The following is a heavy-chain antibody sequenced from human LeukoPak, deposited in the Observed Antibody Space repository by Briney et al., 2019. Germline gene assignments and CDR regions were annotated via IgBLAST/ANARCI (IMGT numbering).Heavy chain of an antibody. CDR1: GFTFDDYG. Sequence: GGSLRLSCAASGFTFDDYGLSWVRQAPGKGLEWVSYISGSSGSTFYADSVKGRFTISRDNAKNSLYLQMNSLRAEDTAVYYCARDPYGDSVPYWGQGTLVTVSS. CDR2: ISGSSGST. CDR3: ARDPYGDSVPY. J-gene: IGHJ4*02. D-gene: IGHD4-17*01. V-gene: IGHV3-20*04.